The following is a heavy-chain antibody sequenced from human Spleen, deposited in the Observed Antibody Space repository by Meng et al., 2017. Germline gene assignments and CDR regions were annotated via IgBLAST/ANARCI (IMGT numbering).Heavy chain of an antibody. CDR1: GFTFSRYG. D-gene: IGHD1-26*01. J-gene: IGHJ4*02. V-gene: IGHV3-33*01. CDR2: IWFDGSSQ. Sequence: GESLKISCAASGFTFSRYGMHWVRQAPGKGLEWVAVIWFDGSSQYYADSVKGRFTISRDNSKNTLYLQMNSLRAEDTAVYYCARDQGIMADYFDSWVQGSLVTVSS. CDR3: ARDQGIMADYFDS.